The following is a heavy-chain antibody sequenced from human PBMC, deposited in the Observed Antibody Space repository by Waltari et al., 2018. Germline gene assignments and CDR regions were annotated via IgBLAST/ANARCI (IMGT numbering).Heavy chain of an antibody. CDR2: INHSGST. V-gene: IGHV4-34*01. Sequence: QVQLQQWGAGLLKPSETLSLTCAVYGGSFSGYYWSWIRQPPGKGLEWIGEINHSGSTNYNPSLKSRVTISVDTSKNQFSLKLSSVTAADTAVYYCAGATGYSSGWLYWGQGTLVIVSS. CDR1: GGSFSGYY. J-gene: IGHJ4*02. D-gene: IGHD6-19*01. CDR3: AGATGYSSGWLY.